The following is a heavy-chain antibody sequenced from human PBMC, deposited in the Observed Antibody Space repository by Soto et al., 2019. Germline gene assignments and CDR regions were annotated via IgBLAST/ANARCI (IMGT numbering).Heavy chain of an antibody. Sequence: GGSLRLSCAASGFTFSSYSMNWVRQAPGKGLEWVSYISGSGGSTYYADSVKGRFTISRDNSKNTLYLQMNSLRAEDTAVYYCAKDQGSSWYEIDYWGQGTLVTVSS. D-gene: IGHD6-13*01. CDR1: GFTFSSYS. J-gene: IGHJ4*02. CDR2: ISGSGGST. CDR3: AKDQGSSWYEIDY. V-gene: IGHV3-23*01.